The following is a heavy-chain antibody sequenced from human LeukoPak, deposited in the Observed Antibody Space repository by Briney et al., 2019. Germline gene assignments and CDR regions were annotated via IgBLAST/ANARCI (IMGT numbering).Heavy chain of an antibody. CDR2: ISSSGSTI. V-gene: IGHV3-48*03. J-gene: IGHJ4*02. D-gene: IGHD3-10*01. Sequence: GGSLRLSCAASGFTFSSYEMNWVRQAPGKGLEWVSYISSSGSTIYYADSVKGRFTISRDNAKNSLYLQMNSLRAEDTAVYYCARRKVRGLFDYWGQGTLVTVSS. CDR3: ARRKVRGLFDY. CDR1: GFTFSSYE.